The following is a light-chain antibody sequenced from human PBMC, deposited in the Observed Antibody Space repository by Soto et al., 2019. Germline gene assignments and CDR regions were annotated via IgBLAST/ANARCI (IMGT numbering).Light chain of an antibody. V-gene: IGKV2-30*01. CDR3: MQGSHWPPAT. J-gene: IGKJ2*01. CDR1: QSLVFSDGKTY. CDR2: EVS. Sequence: DVVLTQSPLSLPVTPGQSASISCRSSQSLVFSDGKTYLNWFHQRPGQSPRRLIFEVSNRDSGVPDRLSGSGSGTDFTLKISRVEADDVGVYFCMQGSHWPPATFDQGTKVQIK.